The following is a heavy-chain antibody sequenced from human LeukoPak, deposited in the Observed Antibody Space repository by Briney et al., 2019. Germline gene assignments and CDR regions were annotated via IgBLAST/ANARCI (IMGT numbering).Heavy chain of an antibody. CDR2: ISGSGGST. D-gene: IGHD3-22*01. J-gene: IGHJ4*02. CDR3: AKERYYYDSYSCNDY. CDR1: GFTFSSYA. V-gene: IGHV3-23*01. Sequence: LGGSLRLSCAASGFTFSSYAMSWVRQAPGKGLEWVSAISGSGGSTYYADSVKGRFTISSDNSKNTLYLQMNSLIAEDTAVYYCAKERYYYDSYSCNDYWGQGTLVTVSS.